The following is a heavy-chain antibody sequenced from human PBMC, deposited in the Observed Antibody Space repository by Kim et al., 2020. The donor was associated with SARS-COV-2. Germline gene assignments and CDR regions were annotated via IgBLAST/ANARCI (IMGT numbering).Heavy chain of an antibody. CDR1: GFTFSSYG. CDR2: IWYDGSNK. D-gene: IGHD2-2*01. CDR3: ARDRYCSSTSCFIARYMDV. V-gene: IGHV3-33*01. Sequence: GGSLRLSCAASGFTFSSYGMHWVRQAPGKGLEWVAVIWYDGSNKYYADSVKGRFTISRDNSKNTLYLQMNSLRAEDTAVYYCARDRYCSSTSCFIARYMDVRGKGTTVTVSS. J-gene: IGHJ6*03.